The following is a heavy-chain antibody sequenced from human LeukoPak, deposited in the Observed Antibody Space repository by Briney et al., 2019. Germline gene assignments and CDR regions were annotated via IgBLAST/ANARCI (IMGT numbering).Heavy chain of an antibody. Sequence: GGSLRLSCAASGFTFSNAWMSWVRQAPGKGLEWVGRIKSKTDGGTTDYAAPVKGRFTISRDDSKNTLYLQMNSLKTEDTAVYYCTTDDYSNGVSYFDYWGQGTLVTVSS. V-gene: IGHV3-15*01. D-gene: IGHD4-11*01. J-gene: IGHJ4*02. CDR2: IKSKTDGGTT. CDR3: TTDDYSNGVSYFDY. CDR1: GFTFSNAW.